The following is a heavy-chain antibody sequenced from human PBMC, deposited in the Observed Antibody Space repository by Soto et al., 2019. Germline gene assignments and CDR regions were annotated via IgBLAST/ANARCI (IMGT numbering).Heavy chain of an antibody. J-gene: IGHJ4*02. CDR1: GFTFSSYT. CDR2: INASGSRT. Sequence: GGSLRLSCAASGFTFSSYTMGWVRQAPGKGLEWISDINASGSRTYYADSVKGRFTISRDNSRNTLYLQMNSLRDEDTAVYYCEKDLHARAYDHWGQGSLVTVSS. CDR3: EKDLHARAYDH. V-gene: IGHV3-23*01. D-gene: IGHD2-2*01.